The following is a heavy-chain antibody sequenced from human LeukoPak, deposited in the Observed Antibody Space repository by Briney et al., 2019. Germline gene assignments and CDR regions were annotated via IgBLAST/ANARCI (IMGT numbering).Heavy chain of an antibody. J-gene: IGHJ4*02. CDR2: ISYDGSNE. D-gene: IGHD4-17*01. CDR3: ARDPWTGDYGYGSFDY. Sequence: GGSLRLSCAASGFTFSSYVMHWVRQAPGKGLEWVAIISYDGSNEYYADSVKGRFTISRDNSKNTLYLQMNSLRVDDTAIYYCARDPWTGDYGYGSFDYWGQGTLVIVSS. V-gene: IGHV3-30*04. CDR1: GFTFSSYV.